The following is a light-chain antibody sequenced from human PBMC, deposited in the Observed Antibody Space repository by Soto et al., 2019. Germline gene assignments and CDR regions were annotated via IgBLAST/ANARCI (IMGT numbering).Light chain of an antibody. J-gene: IGKJ5*01. CDR3: QQHFNGPIT. V-gene: IGKV3-11*01. Sequence: EIVLTQSPATLSLSPGERPTLSCRASQSISSFLAWYQQKPGQAPRLLIYGASNRATGIPARFSGSGSGTDFTLTISSLEPEDFAVYYCQQHFNGPITFGQGTRLEIK. CDR1: QSISSF. CDR2: GAS.